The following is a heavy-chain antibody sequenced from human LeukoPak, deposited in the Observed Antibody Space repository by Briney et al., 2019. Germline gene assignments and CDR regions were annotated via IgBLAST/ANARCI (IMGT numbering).Heavy chain of an antibody. V-gene: IGHV3-23*01. CDR2: IGGSGTST. J-gene: IGHJ4*02. CDR3: AREAAYFDC. Sequence: GGSLRLSCATSGFTFSTFAMSWVRQAPGKGLEWVSVIGGSGTSTYYADSVKGRFTISRDNSQNTLYLLMNSLRPEDTAVYYCAREAAYFDCWGQGTLVTVSS. D-gene: IGHD6-13*01. CDR1: GFTFSTFA.